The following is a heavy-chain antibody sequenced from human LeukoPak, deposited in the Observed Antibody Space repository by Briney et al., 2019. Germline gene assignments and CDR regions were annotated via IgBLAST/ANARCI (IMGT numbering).Heavy chain of an antibody. J-gene: IGHJ6*03. CDR1: GFTFDEYA. Sequence: GGSLRLSCAPSGFTFDEYAMHWVRQPLGKGLEGVSGISWNSYDIGYADSVKGRFTISRDNAKNSLYLQMNSLRAEDMALYYCAKGVGTSYHYHMDVWGKGTTVIVSS. CDR3: AKGVGTSYHYHMDV. V-gene: IGHV3-9*03. D-gene: IGHD1-26*01. CDR2: ISWNSYDI.